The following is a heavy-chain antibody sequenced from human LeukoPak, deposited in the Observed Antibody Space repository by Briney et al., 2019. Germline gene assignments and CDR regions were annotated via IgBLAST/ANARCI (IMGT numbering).Heavy chain of an antibody. CDR1: GYTFTGYY. CDR2: INPNSGGT. D-gene: IGHD3-3*01. Sequence: GASVKVSCKASGYTFTGYYMHWVRQAPGQGLEWMGWINPNSGGTNYAQKFQGRVTMTRDTSISTAYMELSRLRSDDTAVYYCARTRAGRFLEWLLPYGMDVWGQGTTVTVSS. CDR3: ARTRAGRFLEWLLPYGMDV. J-gene: IGHJ6*02. V-gene: IGHV1-2*02.